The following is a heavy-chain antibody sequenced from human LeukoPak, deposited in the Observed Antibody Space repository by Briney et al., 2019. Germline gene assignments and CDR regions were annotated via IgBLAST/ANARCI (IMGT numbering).Heavy chain of an antibody. CDR1: GFTFSSYW. CDR3: TKSDWFDP. CDR2: IKNDGSST. V-gene: IGHV3-74*01. J-gene: IGHJ5*02. Sequence: QPGGSLRLSCAASGFTFSSYWMHWVRQAPGKGLVWVSRIKNDGSSTSYADSVKGRFTISRDNAKNTLYLQMNRLRVEDTAMYYCTKSDWFDPWGQGTLVIVSS.